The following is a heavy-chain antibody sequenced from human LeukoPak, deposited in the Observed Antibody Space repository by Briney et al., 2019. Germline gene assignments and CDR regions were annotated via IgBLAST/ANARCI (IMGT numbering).Heavy chain of an antibody. CDR2: ISSSSSTI. Sequence: GGSLRLSCAASGFTFSSYSMNWVRQAPGKGLEGVSYISSSSSTIYYADSVKGRFTISRDNAKNSLYLQMNSLRAEDTAVYYCARDGSYDSSGYYRSFDYWGQGTLVTVSS. CDR1: GFTFSSYS. CDR3: ARDGSYDSSGYYRSFDY. D-gene: IGHD3-22*01. J-gene: IGHJ4*02. V-gene: IGHV3-48*04.